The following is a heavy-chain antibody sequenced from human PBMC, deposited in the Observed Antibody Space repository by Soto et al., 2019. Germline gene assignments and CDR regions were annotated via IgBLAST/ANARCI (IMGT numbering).Heavy chain of an antibody. V-gene: IGHV5-51*01. CDR1: GYNFTRPYSRHC. CDR2: IYPGDSET. J-gene: IGHJ4*02. CDR3: ATWEVSSWFDC. D-gene: IGHD6-13*01. Sequence: GESLKISCKGSGYNFTRPYSRHCLGWVRQRPGKGLEWIGNIYPGDSETTYSPSFQGQVTISADRSTTTAYLQWSSLKASDTAMYYCATWEVSSWFDCWGQGTLVTVSS.